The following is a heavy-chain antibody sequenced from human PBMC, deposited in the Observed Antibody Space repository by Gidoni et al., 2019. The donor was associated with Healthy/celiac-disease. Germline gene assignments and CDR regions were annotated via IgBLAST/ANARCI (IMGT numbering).Heavy chain of an antibody. CDR3: ARDSSSWSSNNWFDP. V-gene: IGHV4-59*01. CDR2: IYYSGST. CDR1: GGSISSYY. J-gene: IGHJ5*02. Sequence: QVQLQESGPGLVKPSETLSLTCTVSGGSISSYYWSWIRQPPGKGLEWIGYIYYSGSTNYNPSLKSRVTISVDTSKNQFSLKLSSVTAADTAVYYCARDSSSWSSNNWFDPWGQGTLVTVSS. D-gene: IGHD6-13*01.